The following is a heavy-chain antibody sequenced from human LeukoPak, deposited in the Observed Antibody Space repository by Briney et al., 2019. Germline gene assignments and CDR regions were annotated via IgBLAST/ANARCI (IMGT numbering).Heavy chain of an antibody. Sequence: GGSLRLSCAASGFTFSNYGMSWVRQAPGKGLEWVSAISGSGGSTYYADSVKGRFTISRDNSKNTLYLQMNSLRAEDTAVYYCAKDNGYSYGVLFDYWGQGTLVTVSS. CDR2: ISGSGGST. CDR3: AKDNGYSYGVLFDY. J-gene: IGHJ4*02. CDR1: GFTFSNYG. V-gene: IGHV3-23*01. D-gene: IGHD5-18*01.